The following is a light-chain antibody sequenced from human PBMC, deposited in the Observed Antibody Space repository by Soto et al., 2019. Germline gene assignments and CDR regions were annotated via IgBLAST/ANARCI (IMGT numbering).Light chain of an antibody. CDR3: QQYGISRA. CDR2: GAS. CDR1: QSVSTSY. J-gene: IGKJ1*01. V-gene: IGKV3-20*01. Sequence: ENVLTQSPGTLSLSPGERATLSCRASQSVSTSYLAWYQQKPGQAPRLLIYGASSRATGVPDRFSGSGSGTDFTLTISRLESEDIAVYYCQQYGISRAFGQGPNADIK.